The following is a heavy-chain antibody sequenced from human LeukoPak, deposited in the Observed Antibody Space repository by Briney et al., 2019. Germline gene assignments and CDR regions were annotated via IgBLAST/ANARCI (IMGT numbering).Heavy chain of an antibody. CDR1: GFTFDDYA. Sequence: PGRSLRLSCASSGFTFDDYAMHLVLQAPGKSLEWVSGISWNSGSIGYADSVKGRFTISRDNAKNSLYLQMNSLRAEDTALYYCAKDRRNYYGSGSPDYWGQGTLVTVSS. V-gene: IGHV3-9*01. D-gene: IGHD3-10*01. CDR2: ISWNSGSI. CDR3: AKDRRNYYGSGSPDY. J-gene: IGHJ4*02.